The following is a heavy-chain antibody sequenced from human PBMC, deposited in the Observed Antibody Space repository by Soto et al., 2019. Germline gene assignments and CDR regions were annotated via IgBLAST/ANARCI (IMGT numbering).Heavy chain of an antibody. CDR2: INHSGST. J-gene: IGHJ3*02. CDR1: GGPFSGYY. V-gene: IGHV4-34*01. CDR3: GRGSRYQAFDI. Sequence: SETLSLTCAVYGGPFSGYYWSWIRQPPGKGLEWIGEINHSGSTNYNPSLKSRVTISVDTSKNQFSLKLSSVTAADTAVYYCGRGSRYQAFDIWGQGTMVTVSS. D-gene: IGHD2-2*01.